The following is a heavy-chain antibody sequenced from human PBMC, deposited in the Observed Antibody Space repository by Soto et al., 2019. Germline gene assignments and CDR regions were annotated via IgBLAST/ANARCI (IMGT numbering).Heavy chain of an antibody. Sequence: QVQLVESGGGLVEPGGSLRLSCAASGFIFTDYSMTWIRQAPGKGLEWVSYISNGDETTHYADSVKGRFSISRDNAKNSLSLQMNRLRDEDSGVYYCARARAWKEGMDVWGQGTVVTVSS. D-gene: IGHD1-1*01. CDR1: GFIFTDYS. CDR3: ARARAWKEGMDV. CDR2: ISNGDETT. V-gene: IGHV3-11*01. J-gene: IGHJ6*02.